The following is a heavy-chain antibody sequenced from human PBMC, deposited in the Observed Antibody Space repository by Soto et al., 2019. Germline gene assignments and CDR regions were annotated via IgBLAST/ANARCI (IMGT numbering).Heavy chain of an antibody. V-gene: IGHV4-31*03. D-gene: IGHD1-1*01. CDR1: GGSVSSCAYY. CDR2: IYYRGGT. J-gene: IGHJ5*02. Sequence: SETLSLTCTVSGGSVSSCAYYWSWIRQHPGKGLEWIGYIYYRGGTYYNPSLRGRITISSDTSKNQFSLKLSSVTAADTAVYYCARAPDGTDVFDVRGQGTPVTVYS. CDR3: ARAPDGTDVFDV.